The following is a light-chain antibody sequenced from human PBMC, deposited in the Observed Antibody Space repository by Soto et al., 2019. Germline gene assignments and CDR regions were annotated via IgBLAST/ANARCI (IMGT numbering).Light chain of an antibody. CDR2: GNN. CDR1: RSNIGAGYD. Sequence: QSAVTQPPSVSGAPGQRVTISCTGSRSNIGAGYDVHWYQQFPGTAPKLLIYGNNNRPSGVTDRFSGSKSGTSASLAITGLQAEDEAEYYCQSFDTRLNSVVFGGGTKLTVL. V-gene: IGLV1-40*01. CDR3: QSFDTRLNSVV. J-gene: IGLJ2*01.